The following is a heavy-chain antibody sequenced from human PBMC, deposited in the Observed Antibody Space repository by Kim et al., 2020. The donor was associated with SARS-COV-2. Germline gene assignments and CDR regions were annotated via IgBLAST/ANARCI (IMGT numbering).Heavy chain of an antibody. V-gene: IGHV3-66*01. Sequence: NTGVRTYYADSVNGRFIISRDNSDTSLSLQRNSLRAEDTAVYYCASRYYWGQGTLVTVSS. CDR3: ASRYY. D-gene: IGHD1-20*01. J-gene: IGHJ4*02. CDR2: NTGVRT.